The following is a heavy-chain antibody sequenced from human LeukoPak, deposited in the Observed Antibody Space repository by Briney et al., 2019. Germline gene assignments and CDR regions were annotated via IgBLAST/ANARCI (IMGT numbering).Heavy chain of an antibody. Sequence: PGGSLRLSCAASGFTFSDYYMSWIRQAPGKGLEWVSYISSSGSTIYYADSVKGRFTISRDNAKNSLYLQMNSLRADVTAVYYCARALSGHYNFDYWGQGTLVTVSS. V-gene: IGHV3-11*01. CDR2: ISSSGSTI. J-gene: IGHJ4*02. CDR3: ARALSGHYNFDY. D-gene: IGHD3-3*01. CDR1: GFTFSDYY.